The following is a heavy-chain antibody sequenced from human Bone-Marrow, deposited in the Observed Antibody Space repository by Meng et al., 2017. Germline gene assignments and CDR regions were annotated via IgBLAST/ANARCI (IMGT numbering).Heavy chain of an antibody. CDR2: ISSSSSYI. Sequence: GESLKISCAASGFTFSSYSMNWVRQAPGKGLEWVSSISSSSSYIYYADSVKGRFTISRDNAKNSLYLQMNSLRAEDTAVYYCARDRRYFRASSSWHEYDYWGQGTLVTVSS. CDR1: GFTFSSYS. CDR3: ARDRRYFRASSSWHEYDY. V-gene: IGHV3-21*01. J-gene: IGHJ4*02. D-gene: IGHD6-13*01.